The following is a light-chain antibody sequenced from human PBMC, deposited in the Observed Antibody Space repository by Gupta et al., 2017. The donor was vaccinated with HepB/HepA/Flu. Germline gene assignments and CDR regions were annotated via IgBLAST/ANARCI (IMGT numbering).Light chain of an antibody. Sequence: DIQMTLSPSTLSASVGDRVTITCPASQSISSWLAWYQQKPGKAPKLLSYKASSLDSGVPSRFSGSGSGTEFTLTISSLQPDDFATYYCQHLWTFGQGTKVEIK. J-gene: IGKJ1*01. V-gene: IGKV1-5*03. CDR1: QSISSW. CDR3: QHLWT. CDR2: KAS.